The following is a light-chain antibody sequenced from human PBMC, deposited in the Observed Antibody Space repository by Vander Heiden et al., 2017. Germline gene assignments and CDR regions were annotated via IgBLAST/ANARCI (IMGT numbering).Light chain of an antibody. CDR1: SSDIGAYNF. CDR2: VVS. J-gene: IGLJ2*01. Sequence: QSALTQPPSASGSPGQSVTISCTGTSSDIGAYNFVSWYQQHPGKAPKLMIYVVSERPSGVPDRFSGSKSGNTASLTVSGLQAEDEADYYCSSYAGRNGVLFGGGTKLTVL. V-gene: IGLV2-8*01. CDR3: SSYAGRNGVL.